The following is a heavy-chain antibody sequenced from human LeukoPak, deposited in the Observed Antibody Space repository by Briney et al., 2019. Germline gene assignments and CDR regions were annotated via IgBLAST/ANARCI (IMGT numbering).Heavy chain of an antibody. CDR2: ISSSSSTI. CDR1: GFTFSSYS. J-gene: IGHJ4*02. Sequence: GESLSLSCAASGFTFSSYSMYWVRQAQAQGLGLVSYISSSSSTIYYADSVKGRFTISRDNAKISLYLQMNSLREEDTAVYYCARESWVSQVGLDYWGQGTLVTVSS. CDR3: ARESWVSQVGLDY. D-gene: IGHD3-16*01. V-gene: IGHV3-48*02.